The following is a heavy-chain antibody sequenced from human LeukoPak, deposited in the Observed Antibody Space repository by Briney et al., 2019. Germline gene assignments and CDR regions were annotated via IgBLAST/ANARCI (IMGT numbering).Heavy chain of an antibody. CDR3: ARGGHIPVDY. V-gene: IGHV4-59*01. Sequence: SETLSLTCTVSGGSISSYYWSWIRQPPGKGLEYIGYIYYSGSTNYNPSLKSRVTISVDTSKNQFSLKLSSVTAADTAVYYCARGGHIPVDYWGQGTLVTVSS. J-gene: IGHJ4*02. CDR1: GGSISSYY. D-gene: IGHD2-21*01. CDR2: IYYSGST.